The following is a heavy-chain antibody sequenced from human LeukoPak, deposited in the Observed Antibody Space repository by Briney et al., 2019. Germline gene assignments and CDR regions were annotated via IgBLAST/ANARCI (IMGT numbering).Heavy chain of an antibody. CDR2: IWYDGSNK. Sequence: GRSLRLSCAASGFTFSRYGMHWVRQAPGKGLEWVALIWYDGSNKYYADSVKGRFAISRDNSKNTLYLQMNSLRAEDTAVFYCARELSGSISRHFDYWGQGTLVTVSS. V-gene: IGHV3-33*01. CDR1: GFTFSRYG. J-gene: IGHJ4*02. D-gene: IGHD2-15*01. CDR3: ARELSGSISRHFDY.